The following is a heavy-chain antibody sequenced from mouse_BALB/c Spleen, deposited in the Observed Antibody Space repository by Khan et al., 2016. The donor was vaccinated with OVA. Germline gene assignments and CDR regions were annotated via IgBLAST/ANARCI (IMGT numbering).Heavy chain of an antibody. V-gene: IGHV2-9-2*01. CDR1: GFSLTSYD. CDR3: VRRGKYYGSFYWYFDV. Sequence: QVQLKESGPGLVAPSQSLSITCTVSGFSLTSYDISWIRQPPGKGLEWLGVIWTGGGTNYNSAFMSRLSISKDNSKSQVFLKMNSLKSDDTAIYYCVRRGKYYGSFYWYFDVWGAGTTVTVSS. CDR2: IWTGGGT. J-gene: IGHJ1*01. D-gene: IGHD1-1*01.